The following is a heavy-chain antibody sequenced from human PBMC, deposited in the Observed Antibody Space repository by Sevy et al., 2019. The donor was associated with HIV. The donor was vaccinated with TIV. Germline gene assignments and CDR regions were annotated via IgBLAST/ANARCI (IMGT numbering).Heavy chain of an antibody. V-gene: IGHV3-33*08. CDR1: RFTFSTYV. J-gene: IGHJ3*02. CDR2: IWYDGSNK. D-gene: IGHD6-6*01. Sequence: GGSLRLSCAASRFTFSTYVMHWVRQAPGKGLEWVALIWYDGSNKYYADSVKGRFSISRDNSKNKLYLQMNSLRAEDTAVYYCASERGSSSSGAFDIWGEGTMVTVS. CDR3: ASERGSSSSGAFDI.